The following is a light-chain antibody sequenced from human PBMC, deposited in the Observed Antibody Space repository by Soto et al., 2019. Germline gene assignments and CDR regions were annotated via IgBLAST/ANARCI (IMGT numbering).Light chain of an antibody. CDR1: GSDVGGYNY. J-gene: IGLJ1*01. V-gene: IGLV2-11*01. CDR2: DVS. CDR3: CSYAGTYTYV. Sequence: QSALTQPRSVSGSPGQSVAISCTGTGSDVGGYNYVSWYQQHPGKAPKLMIFDVSRRPSGVPDRFSGSKFGNTASLTISGLQAEDEADYYCCSYAGTYTYVFGTGTKLTVL.